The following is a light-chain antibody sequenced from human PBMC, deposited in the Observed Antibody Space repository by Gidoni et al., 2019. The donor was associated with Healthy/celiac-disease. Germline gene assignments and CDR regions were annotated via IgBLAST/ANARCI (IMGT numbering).Light chain of an antibody. Sequence: EIVLTHSPATLSLSPGERATLSCGASQSVSSSYLAWYQQKPGLAPRLLIYDASSRATGIPDRFSGSGSGTDFTLTISRLEPEDFAVYYCQQYGSPTWTFGQGTKVEIK. CDR2: DAS. V-gene: IGKV3D-20*01. CDR3: QQYGSPTWT. CDR1: QSVSSSY. J-gene: IGKJ1*01.